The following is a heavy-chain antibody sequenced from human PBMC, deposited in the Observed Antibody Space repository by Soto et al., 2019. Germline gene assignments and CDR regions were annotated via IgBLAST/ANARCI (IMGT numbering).Heavy chain of an antibody. CDR1: GFTFSSYG. D-gene: IGHD3-10*01. V-gene: IGHV3-30*03. CDR3: TLGSGSYYGPFDY. CDR2: ISYDGSNK. J-gene: IGHJ4*02. Sequence: GGSLRLSCAASGFTFSSYGMHWVRQAPGKGLEWVAVISYDGSNKYYADSVKGRFTISRDNSKNTLYLQMNSLRAEDTAVYYCTLGSGSYYGPFDYWGQGTLVTVSS.